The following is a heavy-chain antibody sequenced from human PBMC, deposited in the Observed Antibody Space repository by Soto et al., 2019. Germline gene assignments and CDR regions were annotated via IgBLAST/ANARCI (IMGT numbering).Heavy chain of an antibody. J-gene: IGHJ6*02. D-gene: IGHD3-9*01. CDR2: MNPNSGNT. Sequence: ASVKVSCKASGYTFTSYDINWVRQATGQGLEWMGWMNPNSGNTGYAQKFQGRVTMTRNTSISTAYMELSSLRSEDTAVYYCAREYYDILTGYPGSGMDVWGQGTTVTVSS. CDR3: AREYYDILTGYPGSGMDV. V-gene: IGHV1-8*01. CDR1: GYTFTSYD.